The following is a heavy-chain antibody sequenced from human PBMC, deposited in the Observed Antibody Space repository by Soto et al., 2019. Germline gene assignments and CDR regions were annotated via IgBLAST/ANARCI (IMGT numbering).Heavy chain of an antibody. CDR1: GFTFRIHC. Sequence: VGSLRLSCAASGFTFRIHCMHWVRQGPGKGLVWVSRICMNGAATAYADSVRGRFTISRDDAEDTLSLQMNSLRDEDTAVYYCVRGTTEWRGMDYWGQGTLVTVSS. CDR2: ICMNGAAT. D-gene: IGHD2-2*01. V-gene: IGHV3-74*01. J-gene: IGHJ4*02. CDR3: VRGTTEWRGMDY.